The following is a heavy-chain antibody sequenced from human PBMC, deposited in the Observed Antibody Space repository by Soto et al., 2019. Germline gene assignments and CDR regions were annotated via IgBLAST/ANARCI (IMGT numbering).Heavy chain of an antibody. CDR2: ISYDETVR. Sequence: GGSLRLSCAASGFTFSSYTVHWVRQAPGKGLEWVAVISYDETVRYYADSVRGRFTISRDNSKNTLYLQMNSLRPEDTAVFHCARGHFGEGGYFSGLAVGAQGTTVPASS. D-gene: IGHD2-21*01. CDR3: ARGHFGEGGYFSGLAV. V-gene: IGHV3-30-3*01. CDR1: GFTFSSYT. J-gene: IGHJ6*02.